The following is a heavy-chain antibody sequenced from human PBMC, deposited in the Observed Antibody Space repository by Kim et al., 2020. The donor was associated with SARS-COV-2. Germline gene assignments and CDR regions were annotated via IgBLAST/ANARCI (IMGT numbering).Heavy chain of an antibody. D-gene: IGHD3-3*01. Sequence: GGSLRLSCAASGFTFSSYGMHWVRQAPGKGLEWVAVISYDGSNKYYADSVKGRFTISRDNSKNTLYLQMNSLRAEDTAVYYCAKVLEWLPPARYYYYGM. V-gene: IGHV3-30*18. J-gene: IGHJ6*01. CDR1: GFTFSSYG. CDR2: ISYDGSNK. CDR3: AKVLEWLPPARYYYYGM.